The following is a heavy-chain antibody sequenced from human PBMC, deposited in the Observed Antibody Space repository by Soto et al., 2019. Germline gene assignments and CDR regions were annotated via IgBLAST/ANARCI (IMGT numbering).Heavy chain of an antibody. CDR3: VRGGNYVWGSYQD. D-gene: IGHD3-16*02. Sequence: EVQLVESGGGLGQPGGSLRLSCVASGFTFRNYWMYWVRQAPGKGLVWVSHINGDGSITAYADSVRGRFTISRDDAKNTLFLQMNSLRPEDTAVYYCVRGGNYVWGSYQDWGQGTLVTVSS. J-gene: IGHJ4*02. V-gene: IGHV3-74*01. CDR1: GFTFRNYW. CDR2: INGDGSIT.